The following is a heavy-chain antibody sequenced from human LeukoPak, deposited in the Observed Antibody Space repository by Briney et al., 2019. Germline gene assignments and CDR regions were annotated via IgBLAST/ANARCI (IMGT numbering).Heavy chain of an antibody. V-gene: IGHV3-49*04. CDR1: GFTFGEYA. Sequence: SGRSLRLSCTTSGFTFGEYAMSWVRQAPGKGLEGVGFIRSKAYGGTTEYVASVKGRFTISRDDSKSIAYLQMNSLKTEDTAVYYCTRVRYSDYYFDYWGQGTLVTVSS. CDR2: IRSKAYGGTT. J-gene: IGHJ4*02. CDR3: TRVRYSDYYFDY. D-gene: IGHD3-22*01.